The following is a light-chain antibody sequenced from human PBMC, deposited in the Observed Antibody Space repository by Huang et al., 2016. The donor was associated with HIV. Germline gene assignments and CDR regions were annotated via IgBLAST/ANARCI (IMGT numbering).Light chain of an antibody. J-gene: IGKJ1*01. CDR2: GAS. V-gene: IGKV3-15*01. CDR3: QQYNNWPPTWT. CDR1: QGVGSN. Sequence: EIVMTQSPATLSVSPGERATLSCRASQGVGSNLAWCLQKPGQAPRLLIYGASTRATGTPARCSGSGSGTEFTLTISSLQSEDFAVYSCQQYNNWPPTWTFGQGIKVEIK.